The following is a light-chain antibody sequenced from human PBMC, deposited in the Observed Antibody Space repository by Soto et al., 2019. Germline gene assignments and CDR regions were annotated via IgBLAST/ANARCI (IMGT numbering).Light chain of an antibody. Sequence: EIVLTQSPGTLSLSPGERVALSCRASQSVSGSYLAWYQQKPGQAPRLLIYGASSRAAGIPDRFSGSGSGTEFTLTITRLEPEDFAVYFCQQYGSSPINFAQGTRLEIK. J-gene: IGKJ5*01. CDR3: QQYGSSPIN. CDR2: GAS. CDR1: QSVSGSY. V-gene: IGKV3-20*01.